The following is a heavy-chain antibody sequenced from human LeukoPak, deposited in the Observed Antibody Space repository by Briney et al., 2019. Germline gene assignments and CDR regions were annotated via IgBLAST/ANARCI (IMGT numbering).Heavy chain of an antibody. D-gene: IGHD6-13*01. CDR1: GGSISSSSYY. CDR2: IYYSGST. CDR3: ARLSSSWSLFDY. V-gene: IGHV4-39*01. Sequence: PSGTLSLTCTVSGGSISSSSYYWGWTRQPPGEGLEWIGSIYYSGSTYYNPSLKSRVTISVDTSKNQFSLKLSSVTAADTAVYYCARLSSSWSLFDYWGQGTLVTVSS. J-gene: IGHJ4*02.